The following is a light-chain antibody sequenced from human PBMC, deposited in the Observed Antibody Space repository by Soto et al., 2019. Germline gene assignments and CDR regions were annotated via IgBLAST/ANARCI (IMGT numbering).Light chain of an antibody. V-gene: IGKV3-20*01. CDR1: QSVSSSY. J-gene: IGKJ1*01. Sequence: EIVLPQSPGTLSLSPGERATLSCRASQSVSSSYLAWYQQKPGQAPRLLIYGASSRATGIPDRFSGSGSGTDFTLTISRLAPEDFAVYYCQQYGSSPPWTFGQGTKVEIK. CDR2: GAS. CDR3: QQYGSSPPWT.